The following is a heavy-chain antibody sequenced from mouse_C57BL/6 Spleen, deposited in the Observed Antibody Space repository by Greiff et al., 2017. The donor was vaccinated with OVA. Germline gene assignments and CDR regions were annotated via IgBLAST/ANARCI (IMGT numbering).Heavy chain of an antibody. J-gene: IGHJ3*01. CDR1: GYAFSSSW. CDR2: IYPGDGDT. V-gene: IGHV1-82*01. Sequence: QVQLKESGPELVKPGASVKISCKASGYAFSSSWMNWVKQRPGKGLEWIGRIYPGDGDTNYNGKFKGKATLTADKSSSTAYMQLSSLTSEDSAVYFCARYDGYGAYWGQGTLVTVSA. D-gene: IGHD2-2*01. CDR3: ARYDGYGAY.